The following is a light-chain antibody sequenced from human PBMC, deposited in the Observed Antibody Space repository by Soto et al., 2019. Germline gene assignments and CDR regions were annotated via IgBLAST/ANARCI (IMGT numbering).Light chain of an antibody. Sequence: QSVLTQPASVSGSPGQSITTSCTGTSSDVGSYNLVSWYQQHPGKAPKLMIYEGSKRPSGVSNRFSGSKSGNTASLTISGLQAEDEADYYCCSYAGSYVVFGGGTKLTVL. V-gene: IGLV2-23*01. CDR1: SSDVGSYNL. CDR2: EGS. CDR3: CSYAGSYVV. J-gene: IGLJ2*01.